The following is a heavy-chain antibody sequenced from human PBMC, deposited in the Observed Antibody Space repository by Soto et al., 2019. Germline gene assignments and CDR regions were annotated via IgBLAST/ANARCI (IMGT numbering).Heavy chain of an antibody. J-gene: IGHJ3*01. CDR1: GGTFSSYA. CDR2: IIPIFGTA. D-gene: IGHD3-16*01. Sequence: SVKVSCKASGGTFSSYAISWVRQAPGQGLEWMGGIIPIFGTANYAQKFQGRVTITADESTSTAYMELSSLRSEDTAVYYCAGVWGRFSAFDVWGQGTMVTVSS. V-gene: IGHV1-69*13. CDR3: AGVWGRFSAFDV.